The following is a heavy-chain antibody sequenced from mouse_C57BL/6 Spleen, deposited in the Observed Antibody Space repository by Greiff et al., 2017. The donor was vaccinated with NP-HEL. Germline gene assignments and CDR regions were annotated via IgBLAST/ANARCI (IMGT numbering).Heavy chain of an antibody. CDR2: IDPSDSYT. CDR3: ARSQLGPLDY. J-gene: IGHJ2*01. D-gene: IGHD4-1*02. CDR1: GYTFTSYW. V-gene: IGHV1-69*01. Sequence: VQLQQPGAELVMPGASVKLSCKASGYTFTSYWMHWVKQRPGQGLEWIGEIDPSDSYTNYNQKFKGKSTLTVDKSSSTAYMQLSSLTSEDSAVYYCARSQLGPLDYWGQGTTLTVSS.